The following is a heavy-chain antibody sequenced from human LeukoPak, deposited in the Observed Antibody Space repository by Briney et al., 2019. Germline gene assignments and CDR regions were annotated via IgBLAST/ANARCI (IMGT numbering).Heavy chain of an antibody. J-gene: IGHJ4*02. CDR2: ISSSGSTI. CDR1: GFTFSSYS. CDR3: ARDRGSVVVPAALDY. V-gene: IGHV3-48*04. D-gene: IGHD2-2*01. Sequence: GGSLRLSCAASGFTFSSYSMNWVRQAPGKGLEWVSYISSSGSTIYYADSVKGRFTISRDNAKNSLYLQMNSLRAEDTAVYYCARDRGSVVVPAALDYWGLGTLVTVSS.